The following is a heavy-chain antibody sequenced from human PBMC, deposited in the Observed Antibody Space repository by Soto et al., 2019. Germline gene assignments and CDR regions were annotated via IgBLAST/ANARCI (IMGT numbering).Heavy chain of an antibody. J-gene: IGHJ5*02. D-gene: IGHD3-16*01. CDR1: GGSFIGYY. CDR2: INHSGGT. V-gene: IGHV4-34*01. CDR3: AFLGGSQSYNWFDH. Sequence: SATLSLTCAVYGGSFIGYYWSWIRQPPGKGLEWIGEINHSGGTNYNPSLKSRVTISVDTSKNQFSLKLSSVTAADTAVYYCAFLGGSQSYNWFDHWGPGTLVTVAS.